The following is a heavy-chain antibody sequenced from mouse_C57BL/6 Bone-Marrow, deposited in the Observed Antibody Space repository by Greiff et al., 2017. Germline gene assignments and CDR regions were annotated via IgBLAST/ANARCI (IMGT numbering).Heavy chain of an antibody. D-gene: IGHD2-1*01. CDR3: ARNDYYGNYSYYFDY. CDR1: GFSLSTSGLG. Sequence: QVTLTASGPGILQSSQTLSLTCSFSGFSLSTSGLGVSWIRQPSGKGLEWLAPIYWDADKRSNPSLKRRLTISKDTSRNQVFLKITSVDTADTATYYCARNDYYGNYSYYFDYWGQGTTLTVSS. V-gene: IGHV8-12*01. CDR2: IYWDADK. J-gene: IGHJ2*01.